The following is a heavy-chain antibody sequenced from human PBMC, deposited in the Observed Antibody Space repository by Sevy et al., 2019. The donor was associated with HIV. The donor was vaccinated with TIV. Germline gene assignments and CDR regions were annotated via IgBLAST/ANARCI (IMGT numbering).Heavy chain of an antibody. CDR3: ARESGSDWYLDS. CDR1: GFIFNNKG. J-gene: IGHJ4*02. Sequence: GGSLRLSCTVSGFIFNNKGMHWVRQAPGSGLEWVAAIFSDGTTKYYGDSVKGRFTISRDNSKNALFLQMNSLRVDDTALYYCARESGSDWYLDSWGQGTLVTVSS. D-gene: IGHD2-21*02. V-gene: IGHV3-30*12. CDR2: IFSDGTTK.